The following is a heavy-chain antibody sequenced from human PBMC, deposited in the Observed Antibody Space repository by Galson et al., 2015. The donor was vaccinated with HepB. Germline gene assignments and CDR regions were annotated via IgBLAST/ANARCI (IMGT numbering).Heavy chain of an antibody. CDR2: ISYDGSNK. CDR3: AREFPYDSSGWAVGD. Sequence: SLRLSCAASGFTFSTYAMHWVRQAPGKGLEWVAVISYDGSNKYYADSVKGRFTISRDNSKNTRYLQMNSVRAEDTAVYYCAREFPYDSSGWAVGDWGQGTLVTVSS. V-gene: IGHV3-30-3*01. J-gene: IGHJ4*02. D-gene: IGHD3-22*01. CDR1: GFTFSTYA.